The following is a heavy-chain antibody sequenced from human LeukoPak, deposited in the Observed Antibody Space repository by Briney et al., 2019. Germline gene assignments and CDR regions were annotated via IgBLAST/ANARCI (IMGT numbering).Heavy chain of an antibody. CDR2: INSDGSST. CDR1: GFTFSSYW. Sequence: GGSLRLSCAASGFTFSSYWMHWVRQAPGKGLVWVSRINSDGSSTSYADSVKGRFTISRDNAKNSLYLQMNSLRAEDTAVYYCAGHPERWFGELFLWGQGTLVTVSS. CDR3: AGHPERWFGELFL. D-gene: IGHD3-10*01. V-gene: IGHV3-74*01. J-gene: IGHJ4*02.